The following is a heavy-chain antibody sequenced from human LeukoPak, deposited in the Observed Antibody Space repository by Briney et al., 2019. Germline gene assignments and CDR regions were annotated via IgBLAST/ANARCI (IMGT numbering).Heavy chain of an antibody. V-gene: IGHV3-23*01. D-gene: IGHD3-10*01. Sequence: PGGSLRLSCAASGFTFSSYAMSWVRQAPGKGLEWVSVISGSGGSTYYADSVKGRFTISRDNSKNTLFLQMNDLRAEDTAVYYWTREVLGGIDYWGQGTLVTVSS. J-gene: IGHJ4*02. CDR2: ISGSGGST. CDR1: GFTFSSYA. CDR3: TREVLGGIDY.